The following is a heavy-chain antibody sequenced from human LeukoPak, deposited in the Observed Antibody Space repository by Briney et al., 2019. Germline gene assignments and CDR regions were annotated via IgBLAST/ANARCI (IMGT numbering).Heavy chain of an antibody. CDR1: GYTFTSCG. V-gene: IGHV1-18*01. J-gene: IGHJ4*02. D-gene: IGHD3-16*01. CDR2: ISAHNGNT. Sequence: ASVKVSCKASGYTFTSCGISWVRQAPGQGLEWIGWISAHNGNTNYAQNLQGRLTMTTDTSTSTAYMELRSLRSDDTAVYYCARDGQFGGAPRYWGQGTLVTVSS. CDR3: ARDGQFGGAPRY.